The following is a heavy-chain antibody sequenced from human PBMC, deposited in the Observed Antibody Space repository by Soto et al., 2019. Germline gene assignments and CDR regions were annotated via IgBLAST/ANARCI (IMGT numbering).Heavy chain of an antibody. CDR3: AREEGVLWFGELLGAHGMDV. D-gene: IGHD3-10*01. V-gene: IGHV1-2*04. J-gene: IGHJ6*02. CDR1: GYTFTGYY. CDR2: INPNSGGT. Sequence: GASVKVSCKASGYTFTGYYMHWVRQAPGQGLEWMGWINPNSGGTNYAQKFQGWVTMTRDTSISTAYMELSRLRSDDTAVYYCAREEGVLWFGELLGAHGMDVWGQGTTVT.